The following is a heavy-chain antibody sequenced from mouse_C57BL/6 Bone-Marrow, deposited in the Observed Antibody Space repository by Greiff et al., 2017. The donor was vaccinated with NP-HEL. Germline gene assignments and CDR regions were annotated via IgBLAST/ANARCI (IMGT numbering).Heavy chain of an antibody. CDR1: GYTFTSYW. CDR3: AGGSYPAWFAY. V-gene: IGHV1-55*01. Sequence: QVQLQQPGAELVKPGASVKMSCKASGYTFTSYWITWVKQRPGQGLEWIGDIYPGSGSTNYNEKFKGKATLTVDTSSRTAYMQLSSPTSEDSAVYYCAGGSYPAWFAYWGQGTLVTVSA. CDR2: IYPGSGST. D-gene: IGHD1-1*02. J-gene: IGHJ3*01.